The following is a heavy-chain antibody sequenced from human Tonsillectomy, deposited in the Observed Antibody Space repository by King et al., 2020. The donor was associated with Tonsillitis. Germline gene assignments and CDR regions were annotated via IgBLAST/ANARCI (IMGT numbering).Heavy chain of an antibody. D-gene: IGHD1-26*01. CDR3: ARGGGMEWELLKGDFDY. V-gene: IGHV3-21*01. Sequence: VQLVESGGGLVKPGGSLRLSCAASGFTFSDYTMNWVRQAPGKGLEWVSSISSSRSYIYYADSLKGRFTVSRDNAKNSLYLQMNSLRAEDTAVYYCARGGGMEWELLKGDFDYWGQGTLVTVSS. CDR1: GFTFSDYT. J-gene: IGHJ4*02. CDR2: ISSSRSYI.